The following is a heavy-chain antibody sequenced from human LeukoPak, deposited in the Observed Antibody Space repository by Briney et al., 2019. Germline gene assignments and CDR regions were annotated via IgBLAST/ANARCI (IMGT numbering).Heavy chain of an antibody. V-gene: IGHV3-30*18. Sequence: GGSLRLSCAASGVTFNSYGMHWVRQAPGKGLDWVAVISYDGSNKYYADSVKGRFTISRDNSKNTLYLQMNSLRAEDTAVYYCAKGVIYDSSGSWGQGTLVTVSS. CDR2: ISYDGSNK. CDR1: GVTFNSYG. J-gene: IGHJ5*02. D-gene: IGHD3-22*01. CDR3: AKGVIYDSSGS.